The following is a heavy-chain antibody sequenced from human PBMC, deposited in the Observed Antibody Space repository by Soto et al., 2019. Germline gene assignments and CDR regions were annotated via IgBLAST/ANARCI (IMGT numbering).Heavy chain of an antibody. CDR1: GYTFTSYY. CDR2: INPSGGST. CDR3: ARDAAVGLFDY. V-gene: IGHV1-46*01. Sequence: GTSVKVSCKASGYTFTSYYMHWVRQAPGQGLEWMGIINPSGGSTSYAQKFQGRVTMTRDTSTSTVYMELSSLRSEDTAVYYCARDAAVGLFDYWGQGTLVTVSS. J-gene: IGHJ4*02. D-gene: IGHD1-26*01.